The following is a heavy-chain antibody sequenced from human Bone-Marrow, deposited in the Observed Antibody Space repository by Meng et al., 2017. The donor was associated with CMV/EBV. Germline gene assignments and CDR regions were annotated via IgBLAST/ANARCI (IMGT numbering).Heavy chain of an antibody. CDR2: IYYSGST. D-gene: IGHD2-15*01. V-gene: IGHV4-39*07. CDR1: SSYC. CDR3: ARDARVRVAATPGWYNWFDP. J-gene: IGHJ5*02. Sequence: SSYCWGWIRQPPGKGLEWIGSIYYSGSTYYNPSLKSRVTISVDTSKNQFSLKLSSVTAADTAVYYCARDARVRVAATPGWYNWFDPWGQGTLVTVSS.